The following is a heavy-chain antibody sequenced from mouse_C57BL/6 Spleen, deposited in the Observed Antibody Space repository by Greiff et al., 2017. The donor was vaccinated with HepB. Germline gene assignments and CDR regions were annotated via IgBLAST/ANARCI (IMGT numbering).Heavy chain of an antibody. CDR1: GYSFTGYY. V-gene: IGHV1-42*01. Sequence: DVQLQESGPELVKPGASVKISCKASGYSFTGYYMNWVKQSPEKSLEWIGEINPSTGGTTYNQKFKAKATLTVDKSSSTAYMQLKSLTSEDSAVYYCARSMDYWGQGTSVTVSS. CDR3: ARSMDY. J-gene: IGHJ4*01. CDR2: INPSTGGT.